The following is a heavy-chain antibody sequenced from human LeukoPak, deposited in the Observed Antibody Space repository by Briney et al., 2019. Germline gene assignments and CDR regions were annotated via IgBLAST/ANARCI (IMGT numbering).Heavy chain of an antibody. CDR3: ARGFLYCGGDCYEAFDI. Sequence: PGRSLRLSCAASGFTFSSYAMHWVRQAPGKGLEWVAVISYDGSNKYYADSVKGRFTISRDNSKNTLYLQMNSLRAEDTAVYYCARGFLYCGGDCYEAFDIWGQGTMVTVSS. CDR2: ISYDGSNK. V-gene: IGHV3-30-3*01. J-gene: IGHJ3*02. CDR1: GFTFSSYA. D-gene: IGHD2-21*02.